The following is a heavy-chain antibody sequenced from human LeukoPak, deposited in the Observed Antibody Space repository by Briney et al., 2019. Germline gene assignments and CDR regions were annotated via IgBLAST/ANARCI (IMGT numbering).Heavy chain of an antibody. CDR1: GYSVSSGSYY. Sequence: SETLSLTCTVSGYSVSSGSYYWSWIRQPPGKGLKWMGYIYYSGSNNYNPSLKSRATISVDTSKNQFSLKLSSVTAADTAVYYCARSSGYSSSWTGGWFDPWGQGTLVTVSS. V-gene: IGHV4-61*01. CDR3: ARSSGYSSSWTGGWFDP. D-gene: IGHD6-13*01. CDR2: IYYSGSN. J-gene: IGHJ5*02.